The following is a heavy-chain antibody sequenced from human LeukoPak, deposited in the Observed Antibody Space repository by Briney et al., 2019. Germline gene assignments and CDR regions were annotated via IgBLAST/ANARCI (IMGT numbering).Heavy chain of an antibody. CDR1: GYTFTGYY. CDR2: INPNSGAT. CDR3: ARVESTTMFDF. J-gene: IGHJ4*02. Sequence: ASVKVSCKASGYTFTGYYMHWVRQAPGQGLEWMGWINPNSGATNYAQKFQGRVTMTTDTSISTAYMELSRLRSDDTAVYYCARVESTTMFDFWGRGTLVSVSS. V-gene: IGHV1-2*02. D-gene: IGHD2/OR15-2a*01.